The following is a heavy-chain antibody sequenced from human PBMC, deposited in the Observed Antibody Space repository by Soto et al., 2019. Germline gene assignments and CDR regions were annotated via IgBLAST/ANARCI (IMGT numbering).Heavy chain of an antibody. CDR2: LNGGTGQT. V-gene: IGHV1-3*01. CDR3: ARGKGMEENYFYYGLDI. CDR1: GYTFSTYG. D-gene: IGHD1-1*01. J-gene: IGHJ6*02. Sequence: ASVKVSCKASGYTFSTYGMHWVRQAPGQSLEWMGWLNGGTGQTRYSQRFQDRVIIARDTSASTGYMELSSLRSEDTAVYYCARGKGMEENYFYYGLDIWGQGATVTVSS.